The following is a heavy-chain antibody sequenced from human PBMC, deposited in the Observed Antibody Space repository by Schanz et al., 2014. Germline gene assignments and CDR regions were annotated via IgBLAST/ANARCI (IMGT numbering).Heavy chain of an antibody. CDR2: ISGSGVNT. D-gene: IGHD6-13*01. CDR3: ARGLIAAAGGAFDY. V-gene: IGHV3-23*01. Sequence: DVHLLESGGGLVQPGGSLRLSCTASGFTFSSYAMSWVRQAPGKGLEWVSAISGSGVNTYYADSVRGRFTMSRDNSKNTLYLQMNSLRAGDAAVYYCARGLIAAAGGAFDYWGQGTLVAVSA. J-gene: IGHJ4*02. CDR1: GFTFSSYA.